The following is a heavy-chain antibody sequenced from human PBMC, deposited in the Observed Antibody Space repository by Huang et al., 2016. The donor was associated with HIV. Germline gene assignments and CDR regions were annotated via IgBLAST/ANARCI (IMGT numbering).Heavy chain of an antibody. J-gene: IGHJ6*02. CDR2: IYYSGNT. CDR3: ARHGRVAGHYYNNMDV. Sequence: LQLQESGPGLVKSSETLSLICTVSGGSISSSSYYWGWNRQPPGKGPEWIGSIYYSGNTDYNPPLKSRVTISVDTSKNQFSLKVNSVTAADTAVYYCARHGRVAGHYYNNMDVWGRGTTVTVSS. V-gene: IGHV4-39*01. CDR1: GGSISSSSYY. D-gene: IGHD6-19*01.